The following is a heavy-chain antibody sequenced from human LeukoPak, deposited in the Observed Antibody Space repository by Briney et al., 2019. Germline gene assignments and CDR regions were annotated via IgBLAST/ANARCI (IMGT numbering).Heavy chain of an antibody. J-gene: IGHJ3*02. CDR2: IYHSGST. CDR3: ARLGDHLGFDI. Sequence: PSETLSLTCAVSGGSISSGGYSWSWIRQPPGKGLEWIGYIYHSGSTYYNPSLKSRVTISVDRSKNQFSLKLGSVTAADTAVYYCARLGDHLGFDIWGQGTMVTVSS. CDR1: GGSISSGGYS. D-gene: IGHD3-16*01. V-gene: IGHV4-30-2*01.